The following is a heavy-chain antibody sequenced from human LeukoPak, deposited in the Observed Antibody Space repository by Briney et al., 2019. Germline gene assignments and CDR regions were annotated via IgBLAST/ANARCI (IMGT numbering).Heavy chain of an antibody. CDR1: GGSITTTDFD. J-gene: IGHJ4*02. Sequence: SETLSLTCAVSGGSITTTDFDWAWIRQPPGQGVEWIATISSSGKAYYYPSLMSRVTISVDTSKNQFSLDVTSVTAADTGLFYCARFKGGTGFDCWGRGILVIVS. CDR3: ARFKGGTGFDC. CDR2: ISSSGKA. V-gene: IGHV4-39*01. D-gene: IGHD1-26*01.